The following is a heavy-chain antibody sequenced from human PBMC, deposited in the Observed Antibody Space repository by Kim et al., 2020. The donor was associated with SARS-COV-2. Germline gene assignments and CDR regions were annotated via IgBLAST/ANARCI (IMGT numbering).Heavy chain of an antibody. D-gene: IGHD3-9*01. J-gene: IGHJ4*02. CDR3: AGDYDILTGDIDY. Sequence: NYARKLQGRVTMTTDTSTSTAYMELRGLRSDDTAVYYCAGDYDILTGDIDYWGQGTLVTVSS. V-gene: IGHV1-18*01.